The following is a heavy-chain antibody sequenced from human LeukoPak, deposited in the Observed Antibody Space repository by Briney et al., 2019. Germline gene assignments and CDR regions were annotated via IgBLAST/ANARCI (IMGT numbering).Heavy chain of an antibody. V-gene: IGHV4-61*02. CDR1: GGSISSGGYS. D-gene: IGHD3-22*01. CDR3: ARDKPSDSSGSPHY. CDR2: IYTSGST. Sequence: SETLSLTCAVSGGSISSGGYSWSWIRQPAGKGLEWIGRIYTSGSTNYNPSLKSRVTMSVDTSKNQFSLKLSSVTAADTAVYYCARDKPSDSSGSPHYWGQGTLVTVSS. J-gene: IGHJ4*02.